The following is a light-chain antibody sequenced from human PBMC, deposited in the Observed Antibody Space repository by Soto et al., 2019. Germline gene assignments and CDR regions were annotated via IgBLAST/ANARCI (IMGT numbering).Light chain of an antibody. V-gene: IGKV3D-20*02. CDR2: AAS. CDR1: QTVSSSF. J-gene: IGKJ1*01. CDR3: HQRQSWPRT. Sequence: EIVLTQSPGTLSLSPGERATLSCRASQTVSSSFLAWYQQTPGQAPRLLIYAASSRATGIPDRFSGSGSGTDFTLTISDVQPEDFAVYYCHQRQSWPRTFGQGTKVDIK.